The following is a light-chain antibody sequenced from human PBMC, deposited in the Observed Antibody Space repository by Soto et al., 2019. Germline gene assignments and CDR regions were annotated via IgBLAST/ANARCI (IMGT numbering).Light chain of an antibody. CDR1: QSIGNH. CDR3: QQTYGLPT. CDR2: GAS. V-gene: IGKV1-39*01. J-gene: IGKJ3*01. Sequence: DIQMTQSPSSLSASVGDGVTITCRASQSIGNHVNWYQQQSGKAPKLLISGASSLQSGVPSRFSGSGSETDFTLTIDTLQPEDFATYSCQQTYGLPTFGPGTTVAVK.